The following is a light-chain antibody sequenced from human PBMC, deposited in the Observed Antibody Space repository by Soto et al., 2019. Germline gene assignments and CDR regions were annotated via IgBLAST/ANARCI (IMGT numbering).Light chain of an antibody. CDR3: HQYNNWAPWT. CDR2: DAS. Sequence: EIVITQSPATLSVSPGERADLSCRASQRVSGNLAWYQQKPGQAPRLLIYDASNRATGIPARFSGSGSGTEFTLPISSLQSEDFAIYYCHQYNNWAPWTFGQGTKVE. CDR1: QRVSGN. V-gene: IGKV3D-15*01. J-gene: IGKJ1*01.